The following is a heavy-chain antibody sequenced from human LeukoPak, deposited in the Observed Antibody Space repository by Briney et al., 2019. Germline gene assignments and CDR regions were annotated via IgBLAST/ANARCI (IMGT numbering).Heavy chain of an antibody. Sequence: GGSLRLSCAASGFTFSSYSMSWVRQAPGKGLEWVSSISSSSSYIYYADSVKGRFTISRDNAKNSLYLQMNSLRAEDTAVYYCARMTGYSSSWYGGKDFDYWGQGTLVTVSS. V-gene: IGHV3-21*01. CDR3: ARMTGYSSSWYGGKDFDY. CDR1: GFTFSSYS. J-gene: IGHJ4*02. D-gene: IGHD6-13*01. CDR2: ISSSSSYI.